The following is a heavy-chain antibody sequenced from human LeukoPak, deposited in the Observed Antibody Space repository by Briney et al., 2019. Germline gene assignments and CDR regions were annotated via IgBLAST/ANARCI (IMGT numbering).Heavy chain of an antibody. D-gene: IGHD6-13*01. Sequence: WASVKVSCTASGGTFSSYAISWVRQAPGQGLEWMGGIIPIFGTANYAQKFQGRVTITADESTSTAYVELSSLRSEDTAVYYCARAPRNSSTMLDYWGQGTLVTVSS. CDR1: GGTFSSYA. CDR3: ARAPRNSSTMLDY. V-gene: IGHV1-69*13. J-gene: IGHJ4*02. CDR2: IIPIFGTA.